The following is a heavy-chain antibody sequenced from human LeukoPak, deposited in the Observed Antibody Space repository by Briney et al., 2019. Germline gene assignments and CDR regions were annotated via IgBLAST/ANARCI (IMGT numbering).Heavy chain of an antibody. J-gene: IGHJ4*02. CDR2: INHSGST. D-gene: IGHD6-6*01. V-gene: IGHV4-34*01. CDR1: GGSFSGYY. CDR3: GSSSGGGVDY. Sequence: SETLSLTCAVYGGSFSGYYWSWIRQPPGKGLEWIGEINHSGSTDYNPSLKSRVTISVDTSKNQFSLKLSSVTAADTAVYYCGSSSGGGVDYWGQGTLVTVSS.